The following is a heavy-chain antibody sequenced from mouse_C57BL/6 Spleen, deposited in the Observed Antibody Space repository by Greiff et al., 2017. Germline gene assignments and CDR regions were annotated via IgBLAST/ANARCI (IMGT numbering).Heavy chain of an antibody. D-gene: IGHD4-1*01. Sequence: VQLKESGAELVRPGSSVKMSCKPSGYTFTSYGINWVKQRPGQGLEWIGYIYIGNGYTEYNEKFKGKATLTSETSSSTAYMQLSRLSSEDSAIFFWARCLVLGRWYFDVWGTGTTVTVSS. CDR2: IYIGNGYT. J-gene: IGHJ1*03. CDR3: ARCLVLGRWYFDV. V-gene: IGHV1-58*01. CDR1: GYTFTSYG.